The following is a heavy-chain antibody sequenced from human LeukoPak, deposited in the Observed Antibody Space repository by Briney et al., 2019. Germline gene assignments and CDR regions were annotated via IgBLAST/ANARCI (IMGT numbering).Heavy chain of an antibody. Sequence: PGGSLRLSCAVSGLTFSDYSMTWVRQAPGKGLFWVSGISAGGGSTYYADSVKGRFTISRDNSKNMLFLQMNSLRAEDTAVYYCARDRAGEYGMDVWGQGTTVTVSS. CDR2: ISAGGGST. J-gene: IGHJ6*02. CDR3: ARDRAGEYGMDV. CDR1: GLTFSDYS. D-gene: IGHD3-16*01. V-gene: IGHV3-23*01.